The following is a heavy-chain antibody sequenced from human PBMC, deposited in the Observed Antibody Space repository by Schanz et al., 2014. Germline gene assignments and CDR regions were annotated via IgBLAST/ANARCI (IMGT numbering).Heavy chain of an antibody. J-gene: IGHJ4*02. CDR1: TFTFSSDW. CDR3: ARDRRNADLDF. Sequence: EVQLAESGGGLVQPGGSLRLSCAASTFTFSSDWMSWVRQAPGKGLEWVANIKEDGSVKDYVDSVKGRFTISRDNAKNSLYLQRNSLRAEDTAVYYCARDRRNADLDFWGQGTLVTVSS. CDR2: IKEDGSVK. D-gene: IGHD1-1*01. V-gene: IGHV3-7*05.